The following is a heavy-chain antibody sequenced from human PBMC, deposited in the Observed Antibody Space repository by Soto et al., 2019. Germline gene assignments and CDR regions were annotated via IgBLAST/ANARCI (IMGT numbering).Heavy chain of an antibody. CDR2: IYYSGST. Sequence: SETLSLTCTVSGGSISSYYWSWIRQPPGKGLEWIGYIYYSGSTNYNPSLKSRVTISVDTSKNQFSLKLSSVTAADTAVYYCARLLYEDIVVVPAAMGLYFDYWGQGTLVTVSS. D-gene: IGHD2-2*01. J-gene: IGHJ4*02. V-gene: IGHV4-59*01. CDR3: ARLLYEDIVVVPAAMGLYFDY. CDR1: GGSISSYY.